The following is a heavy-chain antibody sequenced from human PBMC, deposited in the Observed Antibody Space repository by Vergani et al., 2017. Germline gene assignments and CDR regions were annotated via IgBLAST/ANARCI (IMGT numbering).Heavy chain of an antibody. CDR1: GGSISSGSYY. CDR3: ARVYYDSSGYYLHNYYYYGMDV. D-gene: IGHD3-22*01. Sequence: QVQLQESGPGLVKPSQTLSLTCTVSGGSISSGSYYWSWIRQPAGKGLEWIGRIYTSGSTNYNPSLKSRVTISVDTSKNQFSLKLSSVTAADTAVYYCARVYYDSSGYYLHNYYYYGMDVWGQGTTVTVSS. CDR2: IYTSGST. V-gene: IGHV4-61*02. J-gene: IGHJ6*02.